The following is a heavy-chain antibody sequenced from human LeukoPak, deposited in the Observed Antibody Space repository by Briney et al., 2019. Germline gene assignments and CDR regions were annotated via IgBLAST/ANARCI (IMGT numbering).Heavy chain of an antibody. D-gene: IGHD2-15*01. CDR1: GCTFTSYC. V-gene: IGHV1-18*01. CDR2: IIFYNGET. Sequence: ASVKVSCKASGCTFTSYCISGLGQAPGQGRQGMGWIIFYNGETNYAQRLQGRVNMTTDTSTSTAYMELRSLRSDDTAVYYCARGYCSGGRCYDILNYQYGMDVWGQGTTVTVSS. J-gene: IGHJ6*02. CDR3: ARGYCSGGRCYDILNYQYGMDV.